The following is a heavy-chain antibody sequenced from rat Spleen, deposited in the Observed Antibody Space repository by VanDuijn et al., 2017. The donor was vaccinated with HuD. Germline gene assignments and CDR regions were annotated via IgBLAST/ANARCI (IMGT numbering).Heavy chain of an antibody. V-gene: IGHV5-25*01. CDR3: ARRVTPYWYFDF. Sequence: EVQLVESGGGLVQPGRSLKLSCAASRFTFSDYYMAWVRQAAKKGLEWVAYISTGGGSTYYRDSVKGRFTISRDNVESSLYLQMDSLRSEDTATYYCARRVTPYWYFDFWGPGTMVTVSS. CDR2: ISTGGGST. CDR1: RFTFSDYY. D-gene: IGHD1-1*01. J-gene: IGHJ1*01.